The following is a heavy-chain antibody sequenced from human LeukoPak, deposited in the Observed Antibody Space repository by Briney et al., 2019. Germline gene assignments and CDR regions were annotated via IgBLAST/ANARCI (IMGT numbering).Heavy chain of an antibody. V-gene: IGHV1-69*05. Sequence: SVKVSCKASGGTFSSYAISWVRQAPGQGLEWMGGIIPIFGTANYAQKFQGRVTITTDESTSTAYMELSSLRSEDTAVYYCARGIQNYGGIEGDAFDIWGQGTMVTVSS. CDR2: IIPIFGTA. CDR1: GGTFSSYA. D-gene: IGHD2-21*01. CDR3: ARGIQNYGGIEGDAFDI. J-gene: IGHJ3*02.